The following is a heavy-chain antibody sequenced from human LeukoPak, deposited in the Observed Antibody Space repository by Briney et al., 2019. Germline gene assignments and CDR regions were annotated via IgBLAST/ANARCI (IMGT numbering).Heavy chain of an antibody. CDR1: GGSFSGYY. J-gene: IGHJ4*02. CDR3: ARAPYCGGDCSYNFDY. CDR2: INHSGST. D-gene: IGHD2-21*02. V-gene: IGHV4-34*01. Sequence: SETLSLTRAVYGGSFSGYYWSWIRQPPGKGLEWIGEINHSGSTNYNPSLKSRVTISVDTSKNQFSLKLSPVTAADTAVYYCARAPYCGGDCSYNFDYWGQGTLVTVSS.